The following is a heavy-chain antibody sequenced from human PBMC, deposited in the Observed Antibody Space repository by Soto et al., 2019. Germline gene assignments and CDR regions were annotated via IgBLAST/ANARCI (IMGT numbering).Heavy chain of an antibody. CDR3: AGSPIIAAAGTRMGWFDP. Sequence: QVQLQQWGAGLLKPSETLSLTCAVYGGSFSGYYWTWIRQPPGKGLEWIGEMYESGSANYNPSLTSRVTISLDTPKNQFSLRLSSVTAADTAVYYCAGSPIIAAAGTRMGWFDPWGQGTLVTVSS. CDR1: GGSFSGYY. J-gene: IGHJ5*02. CDR2: MYESGSA. D-gene: IGHD6-13*01. V-gene: IGHV4-34*01.